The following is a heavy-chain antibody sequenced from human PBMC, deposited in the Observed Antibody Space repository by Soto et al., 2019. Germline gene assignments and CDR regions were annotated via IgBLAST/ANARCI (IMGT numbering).Heavy chain of an antibody. Sequence: WTWIRQHPGKGLEWIGYIYYTGTTYYNPSLKSRPTISVDTSENHFSLELTSVTAADTAIYFCASGHDAYKMRYWGQGTLVTVSS. D-gene: IGHD1-1*01. CDR2: IYYTGTT. J-gene: IGHJ4*02. V-gene: IGHV4-31*02. CDR3: ASGHDAYKMRY.